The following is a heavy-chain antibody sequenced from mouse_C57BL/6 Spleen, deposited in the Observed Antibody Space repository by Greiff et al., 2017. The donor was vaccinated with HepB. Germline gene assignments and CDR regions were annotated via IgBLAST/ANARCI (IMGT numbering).Heavy chain of an antibody. CDR2: IDPSDSYT. CDR1: GYTFTSYW. Sequence: QVQLQQPGAELVMPGASVKLSCKASGYTFTSYWMHWVKQRPGQGLEWIREIDPSDSYTNYNQKFKGKSTLTVDKSSSTAYMQLSSLTSEDSAVYYCARSQIDYGSSYAMDYWGQGTSVTVSS. J-gene: IGHJ4*01. V-gene: IGHV1-69*01. D-gene: IGHD1-1*01. CDR3: ARSQIDYGSSYAMDY.